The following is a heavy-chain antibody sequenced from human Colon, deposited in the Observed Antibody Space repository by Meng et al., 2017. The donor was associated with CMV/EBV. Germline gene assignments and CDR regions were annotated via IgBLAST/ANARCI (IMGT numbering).Heavy chain of an antibody. Sequence: GGSLRLSCTGSGFTFGDYTVNWVRQAPGKGLEWVGFIRSKGYGGTIEYAASVKGRFTISRDDSKSIAYLQMNSLKTEDTAVYYCTRDLSDQITIFGVADGWFHPWGQGTLVTVSS. CDR3: TRDLSDQITIFGVADGWFHP. J-gene: IGHJ5*02. D-gene: IGHD3-3*01. CDR2: IRSKGYGGTI. V-gene: IGHV3-49*04. CDR1: GFTFGDYT.